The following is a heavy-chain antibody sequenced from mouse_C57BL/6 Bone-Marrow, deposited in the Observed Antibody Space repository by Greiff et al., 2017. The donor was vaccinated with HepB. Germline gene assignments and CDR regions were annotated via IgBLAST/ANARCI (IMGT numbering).Heavy chain of an antibody. CDR1: GYSITSGYY. Sequence: EVKLMESGPGLVKPSQSLSLTCSVTGYSITSGYYWNWLRQFPGNKLEWMGYISYDGSNNYNPSLKNRISITRDTTKNQFFLKLNSVTTEDTATYYCASLDYWGQGTTLTVSS. V-gene: IGHV3-6*01. CDR3: ASLDY. J-gene: IGHJ2*01. CDR2: ISYDGSN.